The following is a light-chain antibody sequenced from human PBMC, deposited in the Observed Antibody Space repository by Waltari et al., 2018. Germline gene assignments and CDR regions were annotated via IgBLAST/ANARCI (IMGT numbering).Light chain of an antibody. CDR2: YAS. CDR1: QSVSSY. CDR3: QQRSDWPLT. Sequence: EIVLTQSPATLSLSPGERAPLPCRASQSVSSYLAWYQQKPGQAPRLLIYYASNRATGIPARFSGSGSGTDFTLTISSLEPEDFAVYYCQQRSDWPLTFGGGTKVEIK. V-gene: IGKV3-11*01. J-gene: IGKJ4*01.